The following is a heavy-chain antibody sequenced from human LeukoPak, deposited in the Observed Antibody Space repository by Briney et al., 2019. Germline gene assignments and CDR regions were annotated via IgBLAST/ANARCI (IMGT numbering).Heavy chain of an antibody. CDR3: ARDRGWELPAAPIDY. D-gene: IGHD1-26*01. J-gene: IGHJ4*02. CDR2: IIPILGIA. V-gene: IGHV1-69*04. CDR1: GGTFSSYA. Sequence: SVKVSCKASGGTFSSYAISWVRQAPGQGLEWMGRIIPILGIANYAQKFQGRVTITADKSTSTAYMGLSSLRSEDTAVYYCARDRGWELPAAPIDYWGREPWSPSPQ.